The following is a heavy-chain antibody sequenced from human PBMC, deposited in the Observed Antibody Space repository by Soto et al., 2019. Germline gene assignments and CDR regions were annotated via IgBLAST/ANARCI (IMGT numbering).Heavy chain of an antibody. J-gene: IGHJ6*02. CDR3: ARESAGDRGYCGYDGYYYGMDV. D-gene: IGHD5-12*01. V-gene: IGHV1-69*01. Sequence: QVQLVQSGAEVKKPGSSVKVSCKASGGTFSSYAISWVRQAPGQGLEWMGGIIPIFGTANYAQKFQGRVTITADESTSTAYMELSSLRSEDTAVYYCARESAGDRGYCGYDGYYYGMDVWRQGTTVTVSS. CDR2: IIPIFGTA. CDR1: GGTFSSYA.